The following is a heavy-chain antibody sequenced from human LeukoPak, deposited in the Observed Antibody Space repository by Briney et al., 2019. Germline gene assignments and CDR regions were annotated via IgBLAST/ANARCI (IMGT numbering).Heavy chain of an antibody. CDR3: ARDWGVNYEFWSGHFDY. V-gene: IGHV3-7*01. D-gene: IGHD3-3*01. CDR2: IKQDGSEK. J-gene: IGHJ4*02. Sequence: GVSLRLSCAASGFTFSSHWMSWVRQAPGKGLEWVANIKQDGSEKYYVDSVKGRFTISRDNAKNSLYLQMNSLRAEDTAVYYCARDWGVNYEFWSGHFDYWGQGPLVSVSS. CDR1: GFTFSSHW.